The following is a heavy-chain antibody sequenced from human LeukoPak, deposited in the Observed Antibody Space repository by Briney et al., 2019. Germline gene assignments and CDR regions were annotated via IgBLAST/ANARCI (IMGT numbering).Heavy chain of an antibody. J-gene: IGHJ4*02. CDR3: ARGRYGSGSYLISFFDY. Sequence: GGSLRLSCAASGFTFSSYSMNWVRPAPGKGLEWVSSISSSSRYIYYADSVKGRFTISRDNAKNSLYLQMNSPRAEDTAVYYCARGRYGSGSYLISFFDYWGQGTLVTVSS. CDR2: ISSSSRYI. V-gene: IGHV3-21*01. D-gene: IGHD3-10*01. CDR1: GFTFSSYS.